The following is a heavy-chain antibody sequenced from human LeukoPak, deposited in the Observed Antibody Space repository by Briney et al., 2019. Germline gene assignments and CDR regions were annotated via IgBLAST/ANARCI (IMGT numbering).Heavy chain of an antibody. CDR2: INAGNGNT. CDR3: ARGDYVWGSYRYTDDAFDI. D-gene: IGHD3-16*02. Sequence: ASVKVSCKASGYTFTSYAMHWVRQAPGQRLEWMGWINAGNGNTKYSQKFQGRVTITRDTSASTAYMGLSSLRSEDTAVYYCARGDYVWGSYRYTDDAFDIWGQGTMVTVSS. J-gene: IGHJ3*02. V-gene: IGHV1-3*01. CDR1: GYTFTSYA.